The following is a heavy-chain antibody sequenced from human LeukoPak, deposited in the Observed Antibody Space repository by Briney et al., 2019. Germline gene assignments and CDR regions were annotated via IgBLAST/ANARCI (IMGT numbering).Heavy chain of an antibody. J-gene: IGHJ6*02. CDR2: ISGSGGST. Sequence: GGSLRLSCAASGFTFSSYAMSWVRQAPGKGLEWVSAISGSGGSTYYADSVKGRFTISRDNSKNTLYLQMNSLRAEDTAVYYCAKEHTGGCYYYYGMDVWGQGTTVTVSS. V-gene: IGHV3-23*01. D-gene: IGHD1-26*01. CDR3: AKEHTGGCYYYYGMDV. CDR1: GFTFSSYA.